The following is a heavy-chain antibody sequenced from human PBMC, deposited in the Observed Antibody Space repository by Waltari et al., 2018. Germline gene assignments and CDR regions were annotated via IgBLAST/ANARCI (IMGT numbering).Heavy chain of an antibody. D-gene: IGHD6-19*01. V-gene: IGHV1-3*01. CDR2: INAGNGNT. Sequence: QVQLVQSGAEVKKPGASVKVSCKASGYTFTSYAMHWVGQAPGQRLEWMGWINAGNGNTKYSQKFQGRVTITRDTSASTAYRELSSLRSEDTAVYYCAREPPRVAVAGTGDYWGQGTLVTVSS. CDR1: GYTFTSYA. CDR3: AREPPRVAVAGTGDY. J-gene: IGHJ4*02.